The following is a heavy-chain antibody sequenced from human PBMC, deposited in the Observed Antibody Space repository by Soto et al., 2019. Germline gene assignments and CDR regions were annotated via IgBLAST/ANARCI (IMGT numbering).Heavy chain of an antibody. CDR2: IYYSGST. V-gene: IGHV4-61*08. Sequence: SETLSVTYTVSGGYGRSHGYYWSWIRQPPGKGLEWIGYIYYSGSTNYNPSLKSRVTISVDTSKNQFSLKLSSVTAADTAVYYCVRHLRGNYGDLLYYFDYWGQGTLGTVSS. CDR1: GGYGRSHGYY. J-gene: IGHJ4*02. D-gene: IGHD4-17*01. CDR3: VRHLRGNYGDLLYYFDY.